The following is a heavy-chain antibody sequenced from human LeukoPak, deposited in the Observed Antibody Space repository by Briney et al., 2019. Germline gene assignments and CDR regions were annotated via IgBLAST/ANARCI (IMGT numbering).Heavy chain of an antibody. D-gene: IGHD3-16*01. CDR2: IDPDGSVA. CDR3: ARELGRGGSAFDV. Sequence: TGGSLRLSCEASGFILSNHWMHRVRQAPGKGRVWVAHIDPDGSVANYGDSVKGRFTISRDNAKNTLYLQMDSLRAEDTAVYYCARELGRGGSAFDVWGQGTVVTVSS. CDR1: GFILSNHW. V-gene: IGHV3-74*01. J-gene: IGHJ3*01.